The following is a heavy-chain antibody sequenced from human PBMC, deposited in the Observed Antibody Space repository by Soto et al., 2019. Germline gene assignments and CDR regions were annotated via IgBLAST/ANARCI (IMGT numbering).Heavy chain of an antibody. J-gene: IGHJ6*02. Sequence: PSETLSLTCTVSGGSISSSSYYWGWIRQPPGKGLECIGSIYYSGNTYYNPSLKSRVTISVDTSKNQFSLKLTSVTAADPAVYYCASANFYYYYGMDVWGQGTTVTVSS. CDR3: ASANFYYYYGMDV. D-gene: IGHD2-15*01. CDR2: IYYSGNT. V-gene: IGHV4-39*01. CDR1: GGSISSSSYY.